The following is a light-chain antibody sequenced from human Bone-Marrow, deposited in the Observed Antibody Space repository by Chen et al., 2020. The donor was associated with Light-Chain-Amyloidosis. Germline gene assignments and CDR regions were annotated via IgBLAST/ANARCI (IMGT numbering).Light chain of an antibody. CDR1: SSNIGSNT. CDR3: AAWDDSLNGWV. J-gene: IGLJ3*02. Sequence: QSVLTQPPSASGTPGQRVTISCSGSSSNIGSNTVNWYQQLPGTAPKLLIYSNNQRPSGVPDRFSPSKSGTSASLAISGLQSEDEADYYCAAWDDSLNGWVFGGGTKLTVL. V-gene: IGLV1-44*01. CDR2: SNN.